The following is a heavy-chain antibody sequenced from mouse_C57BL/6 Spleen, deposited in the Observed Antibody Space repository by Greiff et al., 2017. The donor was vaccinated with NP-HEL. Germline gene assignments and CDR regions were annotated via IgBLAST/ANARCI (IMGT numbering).Heavy chain of an antibody. Sequence: QVQLQQSGAELVRPGTSVKVSCKASGYAFTNYLIEWVKQRPGQGLEWIGVINPGSGGTNYNEKFKGKATLTADKSSSTAYMQLSSLTSEDSAVYFCARGITTLGFDYWGQGTTLTVSS. V-gene: IGHV1-54*01. CDR1: GYAFTNYL. CDR3: ARGITTLGFDY. J-gene: IGHJ2*01. CDR2: INPGSGGT. D-gene: IGHD1-1*01.